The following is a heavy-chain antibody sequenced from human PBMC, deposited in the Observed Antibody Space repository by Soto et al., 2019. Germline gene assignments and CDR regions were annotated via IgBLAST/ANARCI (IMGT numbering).Heavy chain of an antibody. V-gene: IGHV1-18*01. D-gene: IGHD3-10*01. Sequence: QVQLVQSGAEVKKPGASVKVSCKASGYMFVTYGINWVRQAPGQGLEWMGWISAYNGNTKYAQNLQGRVTMTTDASTSTAYMEMRSLRSDDTAVYYWARDLDGSGSYYTDYWGPGTLVTVSS. CDR1: GYMFVTYG. J-gene: IGHJ4*02. CDR3: ARDLDGSGSYYTDY. CDR2: ISAYNGNT.